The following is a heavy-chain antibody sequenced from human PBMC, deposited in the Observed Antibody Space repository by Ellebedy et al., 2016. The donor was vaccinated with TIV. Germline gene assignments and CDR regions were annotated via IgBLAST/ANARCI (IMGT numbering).Heavy chain of an antibody. Sequence: AASVKVSCKASGHTFTGYYMHWVRQAPGQGLEWMGWINPNSGGTNYAQKFQGRVTMTRDTSISTAYMELSRLRSDDTAVYYCARDSVAENGMDVWGQGTTVTVSS. CDR1: GHTFTGYY. V-gene: IGHV1-2*02. J-gene: IGHJ6*02. CDR2: INPNSGGT. CDR3: ARDSVAENGMDV. D-gene: IGHD6-19*01.